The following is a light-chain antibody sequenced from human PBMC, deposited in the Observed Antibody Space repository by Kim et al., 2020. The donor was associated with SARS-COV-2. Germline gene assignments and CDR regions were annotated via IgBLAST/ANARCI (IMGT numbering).Light chain of an antibody. Sequence: QSALTQPASVSGSPGQSITISCTGTSSDVGAYNYVSWYQHHPGIAPKLMIYEVNNRPSGVSNRFSGSKSGNTASLTISGLQAEDEADYYCNSYTKSATLVFGGGTKVTVL. CDR1: SSDVGAYNY. CDR3: NSYTKSATLV. CDR2: EVN. V-gene: IGLV2-14*01. J-gene: IGLJ3*02.